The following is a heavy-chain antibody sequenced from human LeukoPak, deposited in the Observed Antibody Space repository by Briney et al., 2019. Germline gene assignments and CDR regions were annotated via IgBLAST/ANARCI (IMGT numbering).Heavy chain of an antibody. Sequence: PGRSLRLSCAASGFIFTSYGMHWVRQAPGKGLEWVAFIRYDGSIKFYADSVKGRFTISRDNSRNTLYLQMNSLRAEDTAVYYCAKDSRHRIVGTTTFLDYWGQGTLVTVSS. CDR2: IRYDGSIK. CDR3: AKDSRHRIVGTTTFLDY. CDR1: GFIFTSYG. D-gene: IGHD1-26*01. J-gene: IGHJ4*02. V-gene: IGHV3-30*02.